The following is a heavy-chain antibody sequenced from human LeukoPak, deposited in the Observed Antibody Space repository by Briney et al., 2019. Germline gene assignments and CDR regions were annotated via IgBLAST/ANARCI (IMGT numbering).Heavy chain of an antibody. V-gene: IGHV4-59*01. D-gene: IGHD4-17*01. CDR3: ARDGARLTGTYGMDV. J-gene: IGHJ6*02. CDR2: IYYSGST. CDR1: GGSMSNYY. Sequence: SETLSLTCTVSGGSMSNYYWCWIRQPPGKGLEWIGFIYYSGSTNHNPSLRSRATISLDTSKNQFSLRLSSVTAADTAVYYCARDGARLTGTYGMDVWGHGTTVTVSS.